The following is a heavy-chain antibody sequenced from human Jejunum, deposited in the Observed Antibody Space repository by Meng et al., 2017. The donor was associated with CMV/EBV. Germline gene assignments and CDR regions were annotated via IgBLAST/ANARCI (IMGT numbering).Heavy chain of an antibody. Sequence: FSLSTSGVGVGWSRQPPGKALEWLALIFWDDDKRYSPSLKSRLTITKDASKNQVVLTLTNVDPADTATYFCAHSDLFGGVVVPFDSWGQGTLVTVSS. V-gene: IGHV2-5*02. D-gene: IGHD3-16*02. CDR1: FSLSTSGVG. J-gene: IGHJ4*02. CDR3: AHSDLFGGVVVPFDS. CDR2: IFWDDDK.